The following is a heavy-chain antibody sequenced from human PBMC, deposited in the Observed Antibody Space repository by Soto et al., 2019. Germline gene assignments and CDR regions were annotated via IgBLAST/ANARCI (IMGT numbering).Heavy chain of an antibody. CDR3: AADDYGDSYG. CDR1: GYTFTSYD. V-gene: IGHV1-8*01. Sequence: QVQLMQSGAEVTKPGASVKVSCTASGYTFTSYDFNWVRQATGQGLEWMGWMNPNSGKTGYAQKFQGRITMTWDTSISTAYMELGSLRSEDTAVYYCAADDYGDSYGWGQGTLVTVSS. D-gene: IGHD4-17*01. J-gene: IGHJ4*02. CDR2: MNPNSGKT.